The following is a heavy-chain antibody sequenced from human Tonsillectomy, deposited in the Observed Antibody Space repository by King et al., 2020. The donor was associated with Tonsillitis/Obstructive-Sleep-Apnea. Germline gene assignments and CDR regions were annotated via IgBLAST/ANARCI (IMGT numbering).Heavy chain of an antibody. D-gene: IGHD3-22*01. CDR2: IYYSGST. J-gene: IGHJ4*02. Sequence: QLQESGPGLVKPSETLSLTCTVSGGSISSSNYYWGWIRQPPGKGLEWIGTIYYSGSTYCNPSLKSRVTISVDTSKNQFSLELSSVTAADTAVYYCARLYYYDSSGYSFDFWGQGTLVTVSS. V-gene: IGHV4-39*01. CDR3: ARLYYYDSSGYSFDF. CDR1: GGSISSSNYY.